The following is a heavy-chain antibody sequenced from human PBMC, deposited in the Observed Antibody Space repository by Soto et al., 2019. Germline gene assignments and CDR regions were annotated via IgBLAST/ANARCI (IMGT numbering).Heavy chain of an antibody. CDR2: MSNDASHT. D-gene: IGHD2-15*01. CDR3: TKGCSSSSNCYIIDY. V-gene: IGHV3-30*18. CDR1: GFTFSSNG. J-gene: IGHJ4*02. Sequence: QVQLVESGGGVVQPGRSLRLSCAASGFTFSSNGMHWVRQAPGKGLEWVAVMSNDASHTSYADSAKGRFTISRDNSKNTLYLQMNSLRAEDSGIYYCTKGCSSSSNCYIIDYWGQGALVTVSS.